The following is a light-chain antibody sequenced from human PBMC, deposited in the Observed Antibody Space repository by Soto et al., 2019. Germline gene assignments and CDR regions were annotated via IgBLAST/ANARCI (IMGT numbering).Light chain of an antibody. CDR2: SSS. J-gene: IGKJ2*01. CDR1: QSVGSN. V-gene: IGKV3-15*01. CDR3: QPYTQWTRLT. Sequence: EIVMTQSPVTLSVSPGERATLSCRASQSVGSNLAWYQQKPGQAPRLLVYSSSTRATDVPARFTGSGSGTEFTLTVSSLQSEDVAVSFCQPYTQWTRLTFGHGTRLEIK.